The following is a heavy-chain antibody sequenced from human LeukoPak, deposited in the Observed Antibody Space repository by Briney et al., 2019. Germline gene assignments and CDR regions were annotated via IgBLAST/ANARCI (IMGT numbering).Heavy chain of an antibody. V-gene: IGHV1-69*06. CDR3: ARTPYWSGGSCYSGYFDY. CDR2: IIPLFGTA. Sequence: SVKISCTSSGGTFSSYAISWVRHTPGQGLEWMGEIIPLFGTANYAQKFQGRVTITADKSTSTAYMDLSSLKSEDTAVYYWARTPYWSGGSCYSGYFDYWGQGTLVTVSS. D-gene: IGHD2-15*01. J-gene: IGHJ4*02. CDR1: GGTFSSYA.